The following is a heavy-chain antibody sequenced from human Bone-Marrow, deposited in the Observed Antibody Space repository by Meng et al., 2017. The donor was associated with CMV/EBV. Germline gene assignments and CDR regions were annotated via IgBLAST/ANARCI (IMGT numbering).Heavy chain of an antibody. CDR1: GYTFTSYD. J-gene: IGHJ5*02. CDR3: ARGLHAYYYGSGSYYNGFDP. Sequence: ASVKVSCKASGYTFTSYDINWVRQATGQGLEWMGWMNPNSGNTGYAQKFQGRVTMTWNTSISTAYMELSSLRSEDTAVYYCARGLHAYYYGSGSYYNGFDPWGQGTLVTVSS. V-gene: IGHV1-8*01. D-gene: IGHD3-10*01. CDR2: MNPNSGNT.